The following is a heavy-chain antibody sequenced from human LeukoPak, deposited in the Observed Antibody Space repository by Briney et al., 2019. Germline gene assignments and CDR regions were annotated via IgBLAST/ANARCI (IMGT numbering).Heavy chain of an antibody. CDR3: ARVTSRDPLHY. CDR1: GFSFSSYW. V-gene: IGHV3-7*03. CDR2: IKHDGSEK. J-gene: IGHJ4*02. D-gene: IGHD2-21*02. Sequence: GGSLRLSCAASGFSFSSYWMSWVRQAPGKGLEWLANIKHDGSEKYYVGSVKGRFTISRDNAKNSLYLQMNSLRAEDTAFYYCARVTSRDPLHYWDQGTLVTVSS.